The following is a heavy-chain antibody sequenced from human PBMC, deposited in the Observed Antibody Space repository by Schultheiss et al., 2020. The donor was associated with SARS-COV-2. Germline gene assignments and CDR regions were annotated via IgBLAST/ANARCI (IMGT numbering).Heavy chain of an antibody. CDR1: GYTFTSYY. D-gene: IGHD2-8*01. V-gene: IGHV1-46*01. CDR2: INPSGGST. J-gene: IGHJ4*02. CDR3: ARENRYCTNGVCYPAYFDY. Sequence: ASVKVSCKASGYTFTSYYMHWVRQAPGQGLEWMGIINPSGGSTSYAQKFQGRVTMTRDTSTSTVYMELSSLRSEDTAVYYCARENRYCTNGVCYPAYFDYWGQGTLVTVSS.